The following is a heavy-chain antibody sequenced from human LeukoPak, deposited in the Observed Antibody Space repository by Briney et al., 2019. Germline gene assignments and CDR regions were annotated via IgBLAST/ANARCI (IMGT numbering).Heavy chain of an antibody. D-gene: IGHD6-19*01. CDR3: AKQGATAVAAGGDFDY. CDR1: GFMFSSYA. CDR2: ISGSGGST. V-gene: IGHV3-23*01. Sequence: GGSLRLSCAASGFMFSSYAMSWVRQAPGKGLEWVSAISGSGGSTYYADSVKGRFTISRDNSRNTLYLQMNSLRAEDTAVYYCAKQGATAVAAGGDFDYWGQGTLVTVSS. J-gene: IGHJ4*02.